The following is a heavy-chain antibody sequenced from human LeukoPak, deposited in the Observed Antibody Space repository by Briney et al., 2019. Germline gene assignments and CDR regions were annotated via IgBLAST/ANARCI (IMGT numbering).Heavy chain of an antibody. CDR1: GFTFISYA. D-gene: IGHD6-13*01. V-gene: IGHV3-23*01. Sequence: GGSLRLSCAASGFTFISYAMSWVRQAPGKGLEWVSAISGSGGSTYYADSVKGRFTISRDNSKNTLYMQMNSLRAEDTAVYYCAQRGRGAAAAVGYWGQGTLVTVSS. CDR3: AQRGRGAAAAVGY. CDR2: ISGSGGST. J-gene: IGHJ4*02.